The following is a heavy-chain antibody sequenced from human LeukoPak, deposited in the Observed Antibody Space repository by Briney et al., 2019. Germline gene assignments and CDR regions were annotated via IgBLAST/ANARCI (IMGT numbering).Heavy chain of an antibody. V-gene: IGHV5-51*01. CDR1: GYTFANYW. D-gene: IGHD6-13*01. Sequence: GESLKISCKGSGYTFANYWIGWVRQMPGKGLEWMGIIYTGDSDTRYNPSFEGQVTISADESISTAYLQWSSLKASDSAMYYCARTGRSAAVDYWGQGTLVTVSS. J-gene: IGHJ4*02. CDR2: IYTGDSDT. CDR3: ARTGRSAAVDY.